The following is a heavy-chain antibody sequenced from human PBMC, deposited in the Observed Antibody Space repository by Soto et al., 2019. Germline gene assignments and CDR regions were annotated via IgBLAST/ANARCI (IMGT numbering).Heavy chain of an antibody. CDR2: ILPGDSDT. CDR3: ARVGREDWLDP. Sequence: KISGASSGGRVTSYWIGWERQMPGKGLEWMGNILPGDSDTRYSASFQGQVTISADKSISTAYLQWSSLKASDTAMYYCARVGREDWLDPWGQGTLVTVSS. J-gene: IGHJ5*02. D-gene: IGHD3-3*01. V-gene: IGHV5-51*01. CDR1: GGRVTSYW.